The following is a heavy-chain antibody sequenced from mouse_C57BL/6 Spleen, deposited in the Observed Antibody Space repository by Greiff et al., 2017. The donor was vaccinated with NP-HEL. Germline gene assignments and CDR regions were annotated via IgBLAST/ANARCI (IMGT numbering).Heavy chain of an antibody. CDR1: GYSFTGYY. D-gene: IGHD1-1*01. J-gene: IGHJ4*01. Sequence: EVQLQQSGPELVKPGASVKISCKASGYSFTGYYMNWVKQSPEKSLEWIGEINPSTGGTTYNQKFKAKATLTVDKSSSTAYMQLKSLTSEDSAVYYCARRGSSFYYAMDYWGQGTSVTVSS. CDR3: ARRGSSFYYAMDY. CDR2: INPSTGGT. V-gene: IGHV1-42*01.